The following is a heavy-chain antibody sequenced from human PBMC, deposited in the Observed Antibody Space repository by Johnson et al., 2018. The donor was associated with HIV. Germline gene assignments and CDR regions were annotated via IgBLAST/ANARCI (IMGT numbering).Heavy chain of an antibody. D-gene: IGHD6-19*01. CDR2: ISSSGNTI. CDR3: ARDNGAVAGPEGAFDI. CDR1: GFTFSSYA. V-gene: IGHV3-48*01. J-gene: IGHJ3*02. Sequence: VQLVEYGGGLVQPGGSLRLSCAASGFTFSSYAMSWVRQAPGKGLEWVSYISSSGNTIYYADSVKGRFPISRDNSKNTLYLQMNSLRAEDTAVYYCARDNGAVAGPEGAFDIWGQGTMVTVSS.